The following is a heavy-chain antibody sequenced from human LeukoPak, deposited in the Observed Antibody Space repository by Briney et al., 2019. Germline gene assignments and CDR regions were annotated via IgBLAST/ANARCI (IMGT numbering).Heavy chain of an antibody. CDR2: IWYDGSNK. CDR3: ARDAGYSYGYYYYYGMDV. Sequence: GGSLRLSCAASGFTFSSYGMHWVRQAPGKGLEWVAVIWYDGSNKYYADSVKGRFTISRDNSKYTLYLQMNSLRAEDTAVYYCARDAGYSYGYYYYYGMDVWGQGTTVTVSS. D-gene: IGHD5-18*01. V-gene: IGHV3-33*01. CDR1: GFTFSSYG. J-gene: IGHJ6*02.